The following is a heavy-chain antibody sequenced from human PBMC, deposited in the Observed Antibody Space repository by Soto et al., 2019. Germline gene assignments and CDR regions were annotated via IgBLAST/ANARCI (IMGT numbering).Heavy chain of an antibody. CDR1: GFTFTDYW. CDR2: LNQDGSEK. CDR3: ARDKFSGTYYVEGVTYLFDY. V-gene: IGHV3-7*03. Sequence: LRLSCAASGFTFTDYWMSWVRQAPGKGLEWVANLNQDGSEKNCVDSVKGRFTISRDNAKNSVYLQLNSLRAEDTAVYYCARDKFSGTYYVEGVTYLFDYWGQGALVTVSS. D-gene: IGHD1-26*01. J-gene: IGHJ4*02.